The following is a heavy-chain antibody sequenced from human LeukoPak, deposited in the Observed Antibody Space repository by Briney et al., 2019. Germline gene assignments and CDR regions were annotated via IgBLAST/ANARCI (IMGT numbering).Heavy chain of an antibody. D-gene: IGHD5-18*01. CDR1: GFTFSSYE. CDR2: ISSSGSTI. V-gene: IGHV3-48*03. Sequence: PGGSLRLSCAAPGFTFSSYEMNWVRQAPGKGLEWVSYISSSGSTIYYADSVKGRFTISRDNAKNSLYLQMNSLRAEDAAVYYCASSGYSYGLFDYWGQGTLVTVSS. CDR3: ASSGYSYGLFDY. J-gene: IGHJ4*02.